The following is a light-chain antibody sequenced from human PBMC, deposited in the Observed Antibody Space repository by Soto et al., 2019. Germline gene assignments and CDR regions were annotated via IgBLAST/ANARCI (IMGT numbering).Light chain of an antibody. Sequence: EIVLTQSPATLPLSPGERATLSCRASQSFSTYLAWYQQKPGQAPRLLIYDTSKRATGIPARFSGSGSGTDFPLTINSLEPEDCAMYYCQHRYNWPWTFGQGTKVEIK. CDR2: DTS. J-gene: IGKJ1*01. CDR1: QSFSTY. V-gene: IGKV3-11*01. CDR3: QHRYNWPWT.